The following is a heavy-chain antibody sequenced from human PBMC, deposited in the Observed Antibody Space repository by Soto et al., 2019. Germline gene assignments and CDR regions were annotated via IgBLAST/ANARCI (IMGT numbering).Heavy chain of an antibody. D-gene: IGHD1-26*01. CDR1: GFTVSSLF. V-gene: IGHV3-66*01. Sequence: EVQLVESGGDLVLPGGSLRLSCAASGFTVSSLFMTWVRQAPGKGLQWVAVISSNGNTYYADSVKGRFTISRDNSETTVYLESNSLRAEAMAMYCCASENVGGDYSFLYGGHGTLVTVSS. CDR2: ISSNGNT. J-gene: IGHJ4*01. CDR3: ASENVGGDYSFLY.